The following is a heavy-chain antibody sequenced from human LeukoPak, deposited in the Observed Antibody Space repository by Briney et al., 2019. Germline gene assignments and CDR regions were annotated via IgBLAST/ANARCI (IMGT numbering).Heavy chain of an antibody. V-gene: IGHV4-34*09. CDR3: ARAGGLPNFDY. D-gene: IGHD4-11*01. CDR1: GGSFSGYY. CDR2: INHSGST. J-gene: IGHJ4*02. Sequence: SETLSLTCAVYGGSFSGYYWSWIRQPPGKGLEWIGEINHSGSTNYNPSLKSRVTISVDTSKNQFSLNLSSVTAADTAVYYCARAGGLPNFDYWGQGTLVTVSS.